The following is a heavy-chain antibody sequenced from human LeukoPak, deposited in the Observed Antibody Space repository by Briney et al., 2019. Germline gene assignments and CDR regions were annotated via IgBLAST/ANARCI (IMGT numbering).Heavy chain of an antibody. CDR3: AKQWLVYFDY. CDR1: GFTFSSYA. CDR2: ISYDGSNK. D-gene: IGHD6-19*01. Sequence: GGSLRLSCAASGFTFSSYAMHWVRQAPGKGLEWVAVISYDGSNKYYADSVKGRFTISRDNSKNTLYLQMNSLRAEDMAVYYCAKQWLVYFDYWGQGTLVTVSS. V-gene: IGHV3-30-3*01. J-gene: IGHJ4*02.